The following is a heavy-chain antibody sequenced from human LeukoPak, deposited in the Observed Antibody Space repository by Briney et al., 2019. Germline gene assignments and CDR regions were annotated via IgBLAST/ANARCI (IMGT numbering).Heavy chain of an antibody. V-gene: IGHV3-9*03. CDR2: ISWNSGSI. CDR1: GFTFDDYA. J-gene: IGHJ4*02. CDR3: AKDVVAASTGFFDY. D-gene: IGHD1-14*01. Sequence: GGSLRLSCAASGFTFDDYAMPWVRQAPGKGLEWVSGISWNSGSIGYADSVKGRFTISRDNAKNSLYLQMNSLRAEDMALYYCAKDVVAASTGFFDYWGQGTLVTVSS.